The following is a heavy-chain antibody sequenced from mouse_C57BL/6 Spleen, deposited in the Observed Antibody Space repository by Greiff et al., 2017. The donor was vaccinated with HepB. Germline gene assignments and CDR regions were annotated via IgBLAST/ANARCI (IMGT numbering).Heavy chain of an antibody. CDR1: GFTFSSYG. D-gene: IGHD2-5*01. Sequence: EVKLVESGGDLVKPGGSLKLSCAASGFTFSSYGMSWVRQTPDKRLEWVATISSGGSYTYYPDSVKGRFTISRDNAKNTLYLQMSSLKSEDTAMYYCARHPLYSNYPYWYFDVWGTGTTVTVSS. CDR3: ARHPLYSNYPYWYFDV. J-gene: IGHJ1*03. V-gene: IGHV5-6*01. CDR2: ISSGGSYT.